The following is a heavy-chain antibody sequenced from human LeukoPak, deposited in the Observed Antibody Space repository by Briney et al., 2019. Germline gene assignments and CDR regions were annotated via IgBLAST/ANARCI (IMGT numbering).Heavy chain of an antibody. Sequence: ASVKVSCKASGYTFTGYYMHWVRRAPGQGLEWMGWINPNSGGTNYAQKFQGRVTMTRDTSISTAYMELSRLRSDDTAVYYCARVAFVVVPAAMLYWGQGTLVTVSS. CDR1: GYTFTGYY. CDR3: ARVAFVVVPAAMLY. CDR2: INPNSGGT. V-gene: IGHV1-2*02. D-gene: IGHD2-2*01. J-gene: IGHJ4*02.